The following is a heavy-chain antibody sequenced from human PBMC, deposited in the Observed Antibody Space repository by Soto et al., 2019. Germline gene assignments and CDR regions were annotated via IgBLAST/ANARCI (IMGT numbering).Heavy chain of an antibody. CDR3: VRRGKNDNYYSMDV. J-gene: IGHJ6*02. V-gene: IGHV1-2*04. CDR2: INPNSGGT. CDR1: GYTFTGYY. Sequence: ASVKVSCKASGYTFTGYYMHWVRQAPGQGLEWMGWINPNSGGTNYAQKFQGWVTMTRDTSINTAYLQMSSLKASDTAIYFCVRRGKNDNYYSMDVWGQGTTVTVSS.